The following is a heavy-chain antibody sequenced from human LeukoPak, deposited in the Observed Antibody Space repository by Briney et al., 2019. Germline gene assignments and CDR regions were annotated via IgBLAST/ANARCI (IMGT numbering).Heavy chain of an antibody. Sequence: ASVKVSCKASGYTFTGYYMHWVRQAPGQGLEWMGWINPNSGGTNYAQKFQGRVTMTRDTSISTAYMELSRLRSDDTAVYYRARGPREYSSGWYFDYWGQGTLVTVSS. CDR3: ARGPREYSSGWYFDY. D-gene: IGHD6-19*01. CDR1: GYTFTGYY. CDR2: INPNSGGT. J-gene: IGHJ4*02. V-gene: IGHV1-2*02.